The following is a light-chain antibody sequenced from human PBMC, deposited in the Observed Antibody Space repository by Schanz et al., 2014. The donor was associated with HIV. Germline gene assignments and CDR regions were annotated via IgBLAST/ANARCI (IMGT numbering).Light chain of an antibody. V-gene: IGLV2-14*03. CDR1: SDDVGGYNY. J-gene: IGLJ1*01. Sequence: QSALTQPPSASGSLGQSVTISCTGTSDDVGGYNYVSWYQQHPGRAPRLLIYGVNGRPSGISDRFSGSKSGTAASLTISGLQAEDEAEYFCSSYTTSNTHVFGSGTKLTVL. CDR2: GVN. CDR3: SSYTTSNTHV.